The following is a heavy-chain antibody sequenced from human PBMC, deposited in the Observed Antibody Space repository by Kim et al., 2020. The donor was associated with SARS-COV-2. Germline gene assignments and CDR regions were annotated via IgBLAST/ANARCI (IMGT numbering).Heavy chain of an antibody. CDR2: ISSSSSYI. Sequence: GGSLRLSCAASGFTFSSYSMNWVRQAPGKGLEWVSSISSSSSYIYYADSVKGRFTISRDNAKNSLYLQMNSLRAEDTAVYYCARDLRPGIVGATYFDYWGQGTLVTVSS. CDR3: ARDLRPGIVGATYFDY. V-gene: IGHV3-21*01. J-gene: IGHJ4*02. CDR1: GFTFSSYS. D-gene: IGHD1-26*01.